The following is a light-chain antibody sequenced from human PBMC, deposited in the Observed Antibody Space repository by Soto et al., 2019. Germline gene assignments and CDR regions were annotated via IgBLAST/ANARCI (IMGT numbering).Light chain of an antibody. CDR3: TSYAGSNKLV. J-gene: IGLJ3*02. V-gene: IGLV2-8*01. CDR1: SSDIGGYNY. CDR2: EVS. Sequence: QSALTQPPSASGSPGQSVTISCTGTSSDIGGYNYVSWYQQHPGKAPKLIIYEVSKRPSGVPDRFSGSKSGDTASLTVSGLQAEDEADYYCTSYAGSNKLVCAGGTKVTV.